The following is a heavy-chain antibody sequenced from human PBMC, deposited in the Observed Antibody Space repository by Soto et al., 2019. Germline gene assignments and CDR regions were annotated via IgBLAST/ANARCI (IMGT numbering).Heavy chain of an antibody. CDR1: GFTFSSYW. CDR2: IKQDGSEK. D-gene: IGHD1-20*01. J-gene: IGHJ4*02. CDR3: ARHDLGITGTTVDY. V-gene: IGHV3-7*01. Sequence: EVQLVESGGGLVQPRGSLRLSCAASGFTFSSYWMSWVRQAPGKGLEWVANIKQDGSEKYYVDSVKGRFTISRDNAKNSLYMQLNSLRAEDTAVYYCARHDLGITGTTVDYWGQGTLVTVSS.